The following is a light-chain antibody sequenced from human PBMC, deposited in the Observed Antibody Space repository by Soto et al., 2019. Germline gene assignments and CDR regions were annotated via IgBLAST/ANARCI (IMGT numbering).Light chain of an antibody. CDR1: SSDVGGYNY. V-gene: IGLV2-14*01. CDR3: SSYISSSTVV. Sequence: QSALTQPASVSGSPGQSITISCTGTSSDVGGYNYVSWYQQHPGKAPKLMIYDVSNRPSGFSIRFSGSKSGNTASLTISGLQADDEADYYCSSYISSSTVVFGGGTKLTVL. CDR2: DVS. J-gene: IGLJ2*01.